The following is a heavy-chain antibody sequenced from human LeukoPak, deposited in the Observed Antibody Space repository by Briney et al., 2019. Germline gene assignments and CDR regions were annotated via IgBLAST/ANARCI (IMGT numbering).Heavy chain of an antibody. CDR2: RYQSGST. CDR1: GASISPYY. D-gene: IGHD1-26*01. CDR3: ARGFTLLDY. Sequence: SETLSLTCTVSGASISPYYWSWIRQPPGKGLEWIGHRYQSGSTSYNPSLRSRVTISLDTSKNQFSLNLTSVTAADTAVYYCARGFTLLDYWGQGTLVIVSS. J-gene: IGHJ4*02. V-gene: IGHV4-59*08.